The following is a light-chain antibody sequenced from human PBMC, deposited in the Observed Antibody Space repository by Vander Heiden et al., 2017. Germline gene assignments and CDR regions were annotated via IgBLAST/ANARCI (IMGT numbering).Light chain of an antibody. CDR1: QSISNY. J-gene: IGKJ4*02. CDR3: QKSNSAPPT. CDR2: AAS. Sequence: VGDSVTITCRASQSISNYLNWYQQKPGKPPKLLIYAASNLQSGVPSRFSGSESGTDFTLTISSLQPEDVVTYYCQKSNSAPPTFGEGTKVEIK. V-gene: IGKV1-39*01.